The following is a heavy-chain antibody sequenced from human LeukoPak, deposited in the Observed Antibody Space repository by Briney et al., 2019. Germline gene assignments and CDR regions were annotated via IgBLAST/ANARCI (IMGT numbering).Heavy chain of an antibody. J-gene: IGHJ4*02. D-gene: IGHD6-19*01. Sequence: SETLSLTCAVYGGSFSGYYWSWIRQPPGKGLEWIGEINHSGSTNYNPSLKSRVTISVDTSKNQFSLKLSSVTAADTAVYYCTRGKYGSGLEVDYWGQGTLVTVSS. V-gene: IGHV4-34*01. CDR2: INHSGST. CDR3: TRGKYGSGLEVDY. CDR1: GGSFSGYY.